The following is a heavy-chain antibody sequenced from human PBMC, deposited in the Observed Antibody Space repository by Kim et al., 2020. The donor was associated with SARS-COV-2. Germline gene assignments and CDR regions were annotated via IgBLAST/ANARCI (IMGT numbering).Heavy chain of an antibody. J-gene: IGHJ4*02. CDR3: ARDPGRWDIVVVPAAFNDY. V-gene: IGHV3-48*02. D-gene: IGHD2-2*01. Sequence: GRFTISRDNAKNSLYLQMNSLRDEDTAVYYCARDPGRWDIVVVPAAFNDYWGQGTLVTVSS.